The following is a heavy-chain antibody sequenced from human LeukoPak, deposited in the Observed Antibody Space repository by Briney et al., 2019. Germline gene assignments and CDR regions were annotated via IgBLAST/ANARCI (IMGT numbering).Heavy chain of an antibody. J-gene: IGHJ1*01. CDR3: AKDDDWGRYKH. CDR1: GFSFSSHG. D-gene: IGHD3-16*01. Sequence: GGSLRLSCAGSGFSFSSHGMNWVRQAPGKGPPPLSGISPSGGITYYTDSVRGRFTISRDNFKNTLSLQVNSLRAEDTAMYYCAKDDDWGRYKHWGQGTLVTVSS. V-gene: IGHV3-23*01. CDR2: ISPSGGIT.